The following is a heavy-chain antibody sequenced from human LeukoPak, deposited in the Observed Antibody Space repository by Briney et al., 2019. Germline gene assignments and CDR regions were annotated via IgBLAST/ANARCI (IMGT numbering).Heavy chain of an antibody. CDR1: GFTFSSYS. Sequence: GGSLRLSCAASGFTFSSYSMNWVRQAPGKGLEWVSSISSSSSYIYYADSVKGRFTISRDNAKNSLYLQMNSLRAEDTAVYYCARALYDSSGYYVGYFDYWGQGTLVTVSS. CDR3: ARALYDSSGYYVGYFDY. D-gene: IGHD3-22*01. V-gene: IGHV3-21*01. CDR2: ISSSSSYI. J-gene: IGHJ4*02.